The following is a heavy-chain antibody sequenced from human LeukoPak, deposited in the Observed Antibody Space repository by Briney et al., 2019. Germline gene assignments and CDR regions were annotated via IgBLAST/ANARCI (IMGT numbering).Heavy chain of an antibody. D-gene: IGHD3-16*01. V-gene: IGHV4-59*01. CDR3: ARVHLGGSNSMDV. CDR1: GGSISSYY. CDR2: IYYSGST. J-gene: IGHJ6*02. Sequence: SETLSLTCTVSGGSISSYYWSWIRQPPGKGLEWVGYIYYSGSTNYNPSLKSRVTISVDTSKNQFSLKLSSVTAADTAVYYCARVHLGGSNSMDVWGQGTTVTVSS.